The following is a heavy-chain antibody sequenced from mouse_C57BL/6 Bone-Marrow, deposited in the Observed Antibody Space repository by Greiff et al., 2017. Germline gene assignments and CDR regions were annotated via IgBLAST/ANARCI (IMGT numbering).Heavy chain of an antibody. J-gene: IGHJ2*01. Sequence: QVQLQQPGAELVMPGASVKLSCKASGYTFTSYWMHWVKQRPGQGLEWIGEIDPSDSYTNYNQKFKGKSTLTVDKSSSTAYMQLSSLTSEDSAVYYCAREEVGALDYWGQGTTLTVSS. CDR2: IDPSDSYT. V-gene: IGHV1-69*01. CDR3: AREEVGALDY. D-gene: IGHD1-1*01. CDR1: GYTFTSYW.